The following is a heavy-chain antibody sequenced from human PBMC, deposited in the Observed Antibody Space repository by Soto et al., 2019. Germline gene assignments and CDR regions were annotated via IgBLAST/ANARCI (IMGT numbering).Heavy chain of an antibody. D-gene: IGHD3-10*01. Sequence: ASVKVSCKASGGTFSSYTISWVRQAPGQGLEWMGRIIPILGIANYAQKFQGRVTITADKSTSTAYMELSSLRSEDTAVYYCARAWFGESWYWFDPRGQGTLVTVSS. CDR2: IIPILGIA. J-gene: IGHJ5*02. CDR1: GGTFSSYT. CDR3: ARAWFGESWYWFDP. V-gene: IGHV1-69*02.